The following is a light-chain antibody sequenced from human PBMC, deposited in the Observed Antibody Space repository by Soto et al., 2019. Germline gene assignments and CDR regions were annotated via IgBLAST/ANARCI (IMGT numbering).Light chain of an antibody. CDR2: GAS. Sequence: LSCRASQSVSSSYLAWSQQKPGQAPRLLIYGASSRATGIPDRFSGSGSGTDYTLTIRRLEPGDFAVYFCQQYGSSLWTVGQGTKVDIK. J-gene: IGKJ1*01. CDR3: QQYGSSLWT. CDR1: QSVSSSY. V-gene: IGKV3-20*01.